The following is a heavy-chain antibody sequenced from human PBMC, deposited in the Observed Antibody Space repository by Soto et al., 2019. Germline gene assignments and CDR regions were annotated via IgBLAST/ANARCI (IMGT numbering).Heavy chain of an antibody. V-gene: IGHV1-3*01. D-gene: IGHD2-21*01. CDR1: GYTFTSYA. CDR2: INAGNGNT. J-gene: IGHJ6*02. CDR3: ARNSPLLENDYYGMAV. Sequence: GASVKVSCKASGYTFTSYAIHWVRQAPGQRLEWMGWINAGNGNTKYSQKFQGRVTITRDTSASTAYMELSSLRSEDTAVYYCARNSPLLENDYYGMAVWGQGTTVTVSS.